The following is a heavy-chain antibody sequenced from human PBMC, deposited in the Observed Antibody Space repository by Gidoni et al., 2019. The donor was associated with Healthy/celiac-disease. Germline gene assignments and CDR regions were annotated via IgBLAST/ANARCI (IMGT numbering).Heavy chain of an antibody. V-gene: IGHV3-23*01. J-gene: IGHJ6*02. CDR3: AKVSVVPAAIRRIYYYGMDV. Sequence: EVQLLESGGGLVQPGGSLRLACAAAGFTFRGYAIVWVRQAPGKGLEWVSAISGSGGSTYYADSVKGRFTISRDNSKNTLYLQMNSLRAEDTAVYYCAKVSVVPAAIRRIYYYGMDVWGQGTTVTVSS. CDR2: ISGSGGST. D-gene: IGHD2-2*02. CDR1: GFTFRGYA.